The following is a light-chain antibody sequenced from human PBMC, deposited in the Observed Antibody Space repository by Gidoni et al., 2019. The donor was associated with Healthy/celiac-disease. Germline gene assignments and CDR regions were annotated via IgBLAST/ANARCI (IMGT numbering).Light chain of an antibody. CDR1: QRVSSN. J-gene: IGKJ1*01. V-gene: IGKV3D-15*01. CDR3: QQYNIWPRT. CDR2: GAS. Sequence: EIVITHSPATLSVSPGERATLSCRASQRVSSNLAWYQQKPGQAPRLLIYGASTRATGIPARFSGSGSGTEFTLTISSLQSEDFAVYYCQQYNIWPRTFGQGTKVEIK.